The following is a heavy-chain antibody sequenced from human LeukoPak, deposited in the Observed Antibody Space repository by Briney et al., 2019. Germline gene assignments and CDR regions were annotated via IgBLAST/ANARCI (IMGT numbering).Heavy chain of an antibody. Sequence: PGWSLRLSCAASGFTVSSNYMSWVRQAPGKGLEWVSVIYTDGTTHYADSVKGRFTISRDSSKNTLYLQMSSLRAEDTAVYYCARSASYDSTSYYIYYFLDVWGKGTTVTVSS. CDR3: ARSASYDSTSYYIYYFLDV. CDR2: IYTDGTT. D-gene: IGHD3-22*01. J-gene: IGHJ6*03. V-gene: IGHV3-66*01. CDR1: GFTVSSNY.